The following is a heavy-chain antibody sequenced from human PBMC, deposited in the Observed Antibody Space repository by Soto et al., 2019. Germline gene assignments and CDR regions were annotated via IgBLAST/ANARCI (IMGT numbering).Heavy chain of an antibody. CDR1: GGSISSYY. J-gene: IGHJ3*02. CDR3: ARVFGEDDAFDI. Sequence: SETLSLTCTASGGSISSYYWSWIRQPPGKGLEWIGYIYYSGSTNYNPSLKSRVTISVDTSKNQFSLKLSSVTAADTAVYYCARVFGEDDAFDIWGQGTMVTVSS. V-gene: IGHV4-59*01. CDR2: IYYSGST. D-gene: IGHD3-10*01.